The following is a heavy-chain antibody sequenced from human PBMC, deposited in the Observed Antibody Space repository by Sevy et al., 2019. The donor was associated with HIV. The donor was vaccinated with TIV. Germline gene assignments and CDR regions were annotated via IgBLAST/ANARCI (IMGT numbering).Heavy chain of an antibody. CDR1: GFTFGDYA. Sequence: GGSLRLSCTASGFTFGDYAMSWFRQAPGKGLEWVGFIRSKAYGGTTEYAASVKGRFTISRDDSKSIAYLQMNSLKTEDTAVYYCTRGGWIQLWKPFDYWGQGTLVTSPQ. CDR2: IRSKAYGGTT. V-gene: IGHV3-49*03. CDR3: TRGGWIQLWKPFDY. D-gene: IGHD5-18*01. J-gene: IGHJ4*02.